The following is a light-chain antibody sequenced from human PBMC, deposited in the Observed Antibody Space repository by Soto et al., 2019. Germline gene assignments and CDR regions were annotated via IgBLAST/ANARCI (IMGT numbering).Light chain of an antibody. Sequence: DIQMAQYNSTLSASVGDRVTITCRASQSISSWLAWYQQKPGRAPKLLIYDASSLESGVPSRFSGSGSGTEFTLTISSLQPDDFATYYCQQYNSYSTFGQGTKVDIK. CDR2: DAS. CDR1: QSISSW. CDR3: QQYNSYST. J-gene: IGKJ1*01. V-gene: IGKV1-5*01.